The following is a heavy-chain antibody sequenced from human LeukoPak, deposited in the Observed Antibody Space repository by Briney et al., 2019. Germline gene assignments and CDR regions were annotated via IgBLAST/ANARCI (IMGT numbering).Heavy chain of an antibody. J-gene: IGHJ4*02. CDR3: AKGFWNDGGIGFDY. Sequence: GGSLRLSCAASGFTLSSYVMTWVRQAPGKGLEWVSGISGSGDNTNYADSVKGRFTIPRENSKNTLYLQVNSLRADDTAVYYCAKGFWNDGGIGFDYWGQGTLVTVSS. D-gene: IGHD1-1*01. V-gene: IGHV3-23*01. CDR2: ISGSGDNT. CDR1: GFTLSSYV.